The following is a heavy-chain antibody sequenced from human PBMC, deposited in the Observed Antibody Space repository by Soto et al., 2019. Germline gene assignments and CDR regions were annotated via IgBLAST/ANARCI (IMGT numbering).Heavy chain of an antibody. V-gene: IGHV3-74*03. CDR2: INGDGSDI. CDR3: ARDQTTGDWFDA. D-gene: IGHD4-17*01. Sequence: GGSLRPSCGASGFDFTNYWMHWVRQDPGKGLVWVSRINGDGSDIKYADSVKGRFTISRDNAKNTVYLQMNSLRAEDTAVYYCARDQTTGDWFDAWGQGTLVTVSS. J-gene: IGHJ5*02. CDR1: GFDFTNYW.